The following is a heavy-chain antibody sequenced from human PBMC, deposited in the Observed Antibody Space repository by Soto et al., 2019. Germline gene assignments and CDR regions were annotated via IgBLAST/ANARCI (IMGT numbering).Heavy chain of an antibody. CDR2: ISSSSSTI. V-gene: IGHV3-48*01. D-gene: IGHD6-13*01. CDR1: GFTFSTYS. CDR3: ARDRFSIAAADYYYYYGMDV. J-gene: IGHJ6*02. Sequence: GGSLRLSCAASGFTFSTYSMNWVRQAPGKGLEWVSYISSSSSTIFYTDSVKGRFTVSRDNAKNSLYLQMNSLRAEDTAVYYCARDRFSIAAADYYYYYGMDVWGQGTTVTVSS.